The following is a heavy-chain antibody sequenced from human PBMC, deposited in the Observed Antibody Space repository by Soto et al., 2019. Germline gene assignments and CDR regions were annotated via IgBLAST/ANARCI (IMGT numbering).Heavy chain of an antibody. J-gene: IGHJ4*02. V-gene: IGHV3-7*01. CDR1: GFSFRNYW. CDR3: ARDIGYSSFDY. D-gene: IGHD2-15*01. CDR2: INHDGSEQ. Sequence: EVQLVESGGDLVQPGGSLRLSCAVSGFSFRNYWMSWVRQAPGKGLEWVANINHDGSEQNFLDSVKGRFTISRDNGKKSLFLQLNSLRADDTAVYYCARDIGYSSFDYWRQGTLVTVSS.